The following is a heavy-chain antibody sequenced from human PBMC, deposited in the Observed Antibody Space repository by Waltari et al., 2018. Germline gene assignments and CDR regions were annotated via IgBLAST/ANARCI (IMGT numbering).Heavy chain of an antibody. V-gene: IGHV1-69-2*01. CDR2: VDPEDGET. CDR1: GYTFTDYY. J-gene: IGHJ6*03. D-gene: IGHD5-12*01. CDR3: ATWPYSGSHYYYYYMDV. Sequence: EVQLVQSGAEVKKPGATVKISCKASGYTFTDYYMHWVQQAPGKGLEWMGRVDPEDGETIYAEKFQGRVTRTADTSTDTAYMELSSLRSEDTAVYYCATWPYSGSHYYYYYMDVWGKGTTVTVSS.